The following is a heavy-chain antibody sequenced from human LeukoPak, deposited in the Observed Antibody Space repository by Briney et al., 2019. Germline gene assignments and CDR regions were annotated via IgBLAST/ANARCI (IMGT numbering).Heavy chain of an antibody. CDR2: ISAYNGNT. CDR3: AREERMAVAGTDWFEP. Sequence: ASVKVSCKASGYTFTSYGISWVRQAPGQGLEWMGWISAYNGNTNYAQKLQGRVTMTTDTSTSTAYMELRSLRSDDTAVYYCAREERMAVAGTDWFEPWGHGNLVTVSP. J-gene: IGHJ5*02. V-gene: IGHV1-18*01. D-gene: IGHD6-19*01. CDR1: GYTFTSYG.